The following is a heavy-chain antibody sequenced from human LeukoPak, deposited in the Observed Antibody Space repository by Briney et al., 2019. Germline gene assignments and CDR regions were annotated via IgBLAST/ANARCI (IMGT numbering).Heavy chain of an antibody. CDR1: GFTFSTYA. J-gene: IGHJ5*02. V-gene: IGHV3-64*01. D-gene: IGHD3-9*01. Sequence: PGGSRRLSCAASGFTFSTYAMHWVRQAPGKGVEYVSGISGNGINTHYASSVKGRFTISRDNSRNTLYLQMGSLRAEDTAVYYCAKRARKHSIVCWFDPWGQGTLVTVSS. CDR2: ISGNGINT. CDR3: AKRARKHSIVCWFDP.